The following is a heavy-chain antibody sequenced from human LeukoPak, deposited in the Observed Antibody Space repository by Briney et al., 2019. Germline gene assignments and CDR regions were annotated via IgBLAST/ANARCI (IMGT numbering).Heavy chain of an antibody. V-gene: IGHV3-66*02. J-gene: IGHJ4*02. CDR1: GSTVSSNY. Sequence: GGSLRLSCAASGSTVSSNYMSWVRQAPGKGLEWVSVIYSGGSTYYADSVKGRFTISRDNSKNTLYLQMNSLRAEDTAVYYCARDSVGAKYFDYWGQGTLVTVSS. CDR3: ARDSVGAKYFDY. CDR2: IYSGGST. D-gene: IGHD1-26*01.